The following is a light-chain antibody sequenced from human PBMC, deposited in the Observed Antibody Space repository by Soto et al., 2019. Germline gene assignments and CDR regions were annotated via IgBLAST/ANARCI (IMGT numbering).Light chain of an antibody. CDR2: GAS. CDR1: QSVSSSY. J-gene: IGKJ1*01. V-gene: IGKV3-20*01. CDR3: QQSGTFPWT. Sequence: EIVLTQSPATLFLSPGERATLSCRASQSVSSSYLAWYQQTPGQAPMLLIYGASSRATGIPDMFSGGGCGTDFTLTISRLEDEYFAVYCWQQSGTFPWTFGQGTKLEIK.